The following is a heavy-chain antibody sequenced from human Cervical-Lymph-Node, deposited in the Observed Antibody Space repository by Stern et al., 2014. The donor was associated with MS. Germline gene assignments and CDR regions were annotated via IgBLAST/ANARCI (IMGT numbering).Heavy chain of an antibody. CDR3: ARGPILTGYDY. CDR2: INGGGDST. V-gene: IGHV3-23*01. D-gene: IGHD3-9*01. Sequence: MQLQESGGGLVQPGGSLRLSCAASGFTFSSYAMSWVRQAPGKGLEWVSAINGGGDSTYYADSVKGRVTISRDNSKNTLYVQMNSLRTEDTAVYYCARGPILTGYDYWGQGTLVTVSS. CDR1: GFTFSSYA. J-gene: IGHJ4*02.